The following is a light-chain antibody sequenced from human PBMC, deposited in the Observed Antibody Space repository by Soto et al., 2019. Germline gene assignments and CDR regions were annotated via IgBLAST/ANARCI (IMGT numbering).Light chain of an antibody. CDR2: EGS. CDR1: SSDVGSYNL. J-gene: IGLJ2*01. CDR3: CSYAGSSTDVV. Sequence: QSVLTQPASVSGSPGQSITISCTGTSSDVGSYNLGSWYQQHPGKAPKLMIYEGSKRPSGVSNRFSGSKSGNTASLTISAIQATDEADYYCCSYAGSSTDVVFGGGTKVTVL. V-gene: IGLV2-23*01.